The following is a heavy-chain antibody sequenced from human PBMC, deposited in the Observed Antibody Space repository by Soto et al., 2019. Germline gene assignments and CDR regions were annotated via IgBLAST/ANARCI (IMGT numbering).Heavy chain of an antibody. J-gene: IGHJ4*02. Sequence: RASVKVSCKASGYTFTNYGINWVRQAPGQGLEWVAWISGYNGSTNYAQKVQGRVTMTTDTSTSTAYMELRSLRSDDTAVYYCARDESTVVGPELDYWGQGTLVTVSS. D-gene: IGHD2-2*01. CDR2: ISGYNGST. V-gene: IGHV1-18*01. CDR3: ARDESTVVGPELDY. CDR1: GYTFTNYG.